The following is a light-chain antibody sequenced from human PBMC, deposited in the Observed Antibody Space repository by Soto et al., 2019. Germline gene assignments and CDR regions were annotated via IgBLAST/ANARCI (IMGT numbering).Light chain of an antibody. CDR3: GSWDSSVSAYV. J-gene: IGLJ1*01. Sequence: QSVLTQPPSVSAAPGQKVITSCSGSSSNIGGNSVSWYQQLPGTAPKLLIYDDNKRPSGIPDRFSGSKSGTSATLGITGFQTGDEADYYCGSWDSSVSAYVFGTGTKVTVL. V-gene: IGLV1-51*01. CDR2: DDN. CDR1: SSNIGGNS.